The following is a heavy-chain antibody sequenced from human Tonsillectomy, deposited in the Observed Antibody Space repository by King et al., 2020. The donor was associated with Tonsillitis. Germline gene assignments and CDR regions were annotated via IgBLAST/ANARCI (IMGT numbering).Heavy chain of an antibody. CDR3: ARGLRLGYCSSSSCSYYFDY. CDR2: MNPNSGNT. D-gene: IGHD2-2*01. V-gene: IGHV1-8*01. CDR1: GYTFTSYD. J-gene: IGHJ4*02. Sequence: QLVQSGAEVKKPGASVKVSCKASGYTFTSYDINWVRQATGQGLEWMGWMNPNSGNTGYAQKFQGRVTMTRNTSISTAYMELSSLRSEDTAVYYCARGLRLGYCSSSSCSYYFDYWGQGTLVTVSS.